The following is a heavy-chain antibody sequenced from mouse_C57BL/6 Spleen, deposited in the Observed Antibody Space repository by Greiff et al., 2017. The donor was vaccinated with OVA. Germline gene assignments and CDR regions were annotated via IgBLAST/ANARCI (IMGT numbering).Heavy chain of an antibody. CDR3: AKTPIYYDYYYAMDY. CDR2: IWRGGST. CDR1: GFSLTSYG. Sequence: VQLQQSGPGLVQPSQSLSITCTVSGFSLTSYGVHWVRQSPGKGLEWLGVIWRGGSTDYNAAFMSRLSITKDNSKSQVFFKMNSLQADDTAIYYCAKTPIYYDYYYAMDYWGQGTSVTVSS. J-gene: IGHJ4*01. D-gene: IGHD2-4*01. V-gene: IGHV2-5*01.